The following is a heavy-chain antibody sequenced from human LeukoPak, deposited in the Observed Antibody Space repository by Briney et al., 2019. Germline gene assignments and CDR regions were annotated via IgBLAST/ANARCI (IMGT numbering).Heavy chain of an antibody. V-gene: IGHV4-61*01. Sequence: SETLSLTCTVSGYSISSGYYWSWIRQPPGKGLEWIGYIYYSGSTNYNPSLKSRVTISVDTSKNQFSLKLSSVTAADTAVYYCARRSYSGYDYSYWFDPWGQGTLVTVSS. CDR3: ARRSYSGYDYSYWFDP. CDR1: GYSISSGYY. J-gene: IGHJ5*02. CDR2: IYYSGST. D-gene: IGHD5-12*01.